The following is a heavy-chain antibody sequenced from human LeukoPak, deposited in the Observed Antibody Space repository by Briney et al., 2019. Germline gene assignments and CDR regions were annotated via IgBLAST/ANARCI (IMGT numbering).Heavy chain of an antibody. CDR3: AKDSTLGEWLYYYYYMDV. CDR2: IRYDGSNK. CDR1: GFTFRTYV. V-gene: IGHV3-30*02. J-gene: IGHJ6*03. D-gene: IGHD3-16*01. Sequence: GGSLRLSCVASGFTFRTYVMHWVRQAPGKGLEWVAFIRYDGSNKYYADSVKGRFTISRDNSKNTLYLQMNSLRAEDTAVSYCAKDSTLGEWLYYYYYMDVWGKGTTVTVSS.